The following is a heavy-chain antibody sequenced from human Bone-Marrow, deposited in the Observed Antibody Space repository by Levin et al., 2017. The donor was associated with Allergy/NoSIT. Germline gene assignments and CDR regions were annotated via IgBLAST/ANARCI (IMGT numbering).Heavy chain of an antibody. J-gene: IGHJ4*02. CDR2: IKSETDGGTI. Sequence: LGESLKISCAASGFSFTKVWMTWVRQAPGKGLEWVGRIKSETDGGTIDYAAPVKGRFTISRDDSRSTLYLQMNSLKTEDTAVYYCTTEVWARSIRDDYWGQGTLVTVSS. D-gene: IGHD2-21*01. V-gene: IGHV3-15*01. CDR3: TTEVWARSIRDDY. CDR1: GFSFTKVW.